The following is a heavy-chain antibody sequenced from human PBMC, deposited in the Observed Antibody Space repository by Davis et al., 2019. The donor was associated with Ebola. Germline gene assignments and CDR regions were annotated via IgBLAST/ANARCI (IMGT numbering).Heavy chain of an antibody. J-gene: IGHJ4*02. CDR3: VKRTYGSSGWDY. Sequence: GESLKISCAASGFTFSDYYMSWIRQAPGQGLEWISYIGPTGTTIYYTDSVKGRFTISRDNAKNSLYLQMNSLRLEDTATYYCVKRTYGSSGWDYWGQGTPVTVSS. CDR2: IGPTGTTI. D-gene: IGHD6-6*01. V-gene: IGHV3-11*04. CDR1: GFTFSDYY.